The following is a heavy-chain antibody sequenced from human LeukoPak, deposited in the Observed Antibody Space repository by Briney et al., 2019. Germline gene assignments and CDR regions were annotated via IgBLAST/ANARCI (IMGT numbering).Heavy chain of an antibody. CDR2: INPYSGDT. J-gene: IGHJ4*02. CDR1: GGTFSSYA. D-gene: IGHD6-13*01. V-gene: IGHV1-2*06. Sequence: ASVKVSCKASGGTFSSYAISWVRQAPGQGLEWMGRINPYSGDTNFAQKFQGRVTMTRDTSITTPYMDLSSLTPNDTAVYSCARDQGSLTRSWYTGYWGQGTQVTVSS. CDR3: ARDQGSLTRSWYTGY.